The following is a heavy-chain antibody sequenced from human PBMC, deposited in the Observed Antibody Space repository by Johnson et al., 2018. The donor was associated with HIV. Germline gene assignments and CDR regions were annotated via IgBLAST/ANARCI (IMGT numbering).Heavy chain of an antibody. CDR3: ARDPRGVIVAPSDAFDI. CDR2: IKQDGSDK. D-gene: IGHD3-10*01. CDR1: GFTFSSYW. V-gene: IGHV3-7*01. J-gene: IGHJ3*02. Sequence: VQLVESGGGLVQPGGSLRLSCAASGFTFSSYWMSWVRQAPGKGLEWVANIKQDGSDKYYVDSVKGRLTISRDNAKNSLFLQMNSLRAEDTAVYYCARDPRGVIVAPSDAFDIWGQGTMVTVSS.